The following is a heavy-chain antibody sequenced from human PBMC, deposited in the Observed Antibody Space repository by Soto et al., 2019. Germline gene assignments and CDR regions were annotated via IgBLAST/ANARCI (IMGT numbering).Heavy chain of an antibody. V-gene: IGHV3-33*01. CDR1: GFIFSDFA. J-gene: IGHJ4*02. CDR3: ARVPEAGRPLFDY. Sequence: GGSLRLSCAASGFIFSDFAMHWVRQAPGKGLEWVAEIWYDGSNEYYGDSVKGRFTISRDNSKNTLYLQLNSLRAEDTAVYYCARVPEAGRPLFDYWGQGALVTV. CDR2: IWYDGSNE. D-gene: IGHD6-6*01.